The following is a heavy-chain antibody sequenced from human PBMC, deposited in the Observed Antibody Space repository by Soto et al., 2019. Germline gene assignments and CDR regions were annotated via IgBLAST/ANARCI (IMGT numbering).Heavy chain of an antibody. CDR1: GYTLTELS. J-gene: IGHJ4*02. D-gene: IGHD3-16*01. V-gene: IGHV1-24*01. CDR3: ATVKLVGGEYYFDY. CDR2: FDPEDGET. Sequence: ASVKVSCKVSGYTLTELSMHWVRQAPGKGLEWMGGFDPEDGETIYAQKFQGRVTVAEDTSTDTAYMELSSLRSEDTAVYYCATVKLVGGEYYFDYWGQGTLVTVSS.